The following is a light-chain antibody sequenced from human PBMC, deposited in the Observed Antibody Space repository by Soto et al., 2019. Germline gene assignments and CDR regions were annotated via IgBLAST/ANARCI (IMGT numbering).Light chain of an antibody. CDR1: RSGVGGYDY. CDR2: DVS. J-gene: IGLJ3*02. Sequence: QSALTQSRSVSGSPGQSGTISCTGTRSGVGGYDYVSWYQQHTDKVPELMMYDVSKRPSGVPDRFSGSKSGNTASLTISGLQAEDEDDYYCCSYAGRSNFRVFGRGTKVTVL. V-gene: IGLV2-11*01. CDR3: CSYAGRSNFRV.